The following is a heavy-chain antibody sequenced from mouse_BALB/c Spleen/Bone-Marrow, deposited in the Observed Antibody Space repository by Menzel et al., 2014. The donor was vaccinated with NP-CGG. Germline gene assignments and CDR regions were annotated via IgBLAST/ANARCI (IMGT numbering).Heavy chain of an antibody. CDR3: ESPGTWGYFDY. CDR1: GFDFSRYW. J-gene: IGHJ2*01. CDR2: INPDSSMI. D-gene: IGHD4-1*01. V-gene: IGHV4-1*02. Sequence: EVQVVESGGGLVQPGGSLKLSCAASGFDFSRYWMSWVRQAPGKGLEWIGEINPDSSMINYTPSLKDKFIISRDNAKNTLYLQKSKVRSGDTALYYCESPGTWGYFDYWGQGNTLTVSS.